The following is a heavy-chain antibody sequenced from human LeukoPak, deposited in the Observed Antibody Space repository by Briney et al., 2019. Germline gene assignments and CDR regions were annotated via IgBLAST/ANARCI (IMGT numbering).Heavy chain of an antibody. CDR3: ARDSNWAFDS. Sequence: ASVKVSCKASGYRFSSNHMHRVRQAPGQGLEWMGIIKSGGGGTTYAQKFQGRIALTRDTSTTTFYMDLNNLRFEDTAVYYCARDSNWAFDSWGQGTLVTVSS. CDR2: IKSGGGGT. V-gene: IGHV1-46*01. J-gene: IGHJ4*02. CDR1: GYRFSSNH. D-gene: IGHD1-1*01.